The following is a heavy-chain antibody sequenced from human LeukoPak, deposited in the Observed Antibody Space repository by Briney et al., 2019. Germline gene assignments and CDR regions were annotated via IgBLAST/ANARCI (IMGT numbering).Heavy chain of an antibody. CDR1: GGSISSSSYY. CDR3: ARIIAVAGYFDY. CDR2: INHSGST. V-gene: IGHV4-39*07. Sequence: PSETLSLTCTVSGGSISSSSYYWGWIRQPPGKGLEWIGEINHSGSTNYNPSLKSRVTISVDTSKNQFSLKLSSVTAADTAVYYCARIIAVAGYFDYWGQGTLVTVSS. D-gene: IGHD6-19*01. J-gene: IGHJ4*02.